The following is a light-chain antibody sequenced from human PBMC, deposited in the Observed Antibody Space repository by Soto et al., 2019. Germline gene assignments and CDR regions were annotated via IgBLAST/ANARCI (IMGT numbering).Light chain of an antibody. CDR1: SSDIGGYNY. CDR2: EVS. V-gene: IGLV2-14*01. Sequence: QSALTQPASVSGSPGQSITISCTGTSSDIGGYNYVSWYQQHPGKAPKLMIYEVSNRPSGVSNRFSGSKSGNTASLTISGHEAEDEADYYCSSYTSSRLPVFGGGTKLTVL. J-gene: IGLJ2*01. CDR3: SSYTSSRLPV.